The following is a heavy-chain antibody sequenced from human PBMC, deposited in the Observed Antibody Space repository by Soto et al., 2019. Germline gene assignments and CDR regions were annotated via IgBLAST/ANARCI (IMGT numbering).Heavy chain of an antibody. V-gene: IGHV3-23*01. Sequence: EVQLLESGGDLVQPGGSLRLACAASGFSFSSYAMVWVRQAPGKGLEWVSVISARGGSSYFADSVKCRFTIYRDNSKNVLSLEMNSLRAEDTAIYFCAKGSLEYSASVDHWCQGNLVLVSS. CDR3: AKGSLEYSASVDH. D-gene: IGHD5-12*01. CDR2: ISARGGSS. CDR1: GFSFSSYA. J-gene: IGHJ4*02.